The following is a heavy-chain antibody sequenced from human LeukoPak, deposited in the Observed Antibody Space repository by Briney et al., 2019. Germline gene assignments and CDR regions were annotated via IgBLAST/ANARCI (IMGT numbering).Heavy chain of an antibody. CDR3: ARVSSLVVITTFADAFDI. D-gene: IGHD3-22*01. Sequence: ASVKVSCKASGYTFTAYYIHWVRQAPGQGLEWMGRINPNSGGTKYAQKFQGRVTMTRDTSISTANLELSRLRSDDTAIYYCARVSSLVVITTFADAFDIWGQGTMVTVSS. J-gene: IGHJ3*02. CDR2: INPNSGGT. V-gene: IGHV1-2*06. CDR1: GYTFTAYY.